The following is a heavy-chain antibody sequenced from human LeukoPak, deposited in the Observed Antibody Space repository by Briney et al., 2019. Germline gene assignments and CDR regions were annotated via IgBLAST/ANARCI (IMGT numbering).Heavy chain of an antibody. D-gene: IGHD5-18*01. V-gene: IGHV4-30-2*01. J-gene: IGHJ4*02. CDR1: GVSISSGGYY. Sequence: SQTLSLTCTVSGVSISSGGYYWSWIRQPPGKGLEWIGYIYHSGSTYYNPSLKSRVTISVDRSKNQFSLKLSSVTAADTAVYYCARDRGGFSYGELFDYWGQGTLVTVSS. CDR2: IYHSGST. CDR3: ARDRGGFSYGELFDY.